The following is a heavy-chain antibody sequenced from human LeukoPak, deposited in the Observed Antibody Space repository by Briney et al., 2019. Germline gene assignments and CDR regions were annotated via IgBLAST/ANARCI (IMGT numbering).Heavy chain of an antibody. J-gene: IGHJ4*02. CDR3: ARGLYYYGSGSYTAQGGYYFDY. Sequence: ASVKVSCKASGGTFSSYAISWVRQAPGQGLEWMGGIIPIFGTANYAQKFQGRVTITADESTSTAYMELSSLRSEDTAVYYCARGLYYYGSGSYTAQGGYYFDYWGQGTLVIVSS. D-gene: IGHD3-10*01. CDR1: GGTFSSYA. V-gene: IGHV1-69*13. CDR2: IIPIFGTA.